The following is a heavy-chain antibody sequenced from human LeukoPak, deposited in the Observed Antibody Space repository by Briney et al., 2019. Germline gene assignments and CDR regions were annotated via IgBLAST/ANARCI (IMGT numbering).Heavy chain of an antibody. V-gene: IGHV3-30*02. CDR3: AKAGYGDYSIDY. J-gene: IGHJ4*02. Sequence: PGGSLRLSCAASGFTFSSYGMHWVRQAPGKGLEWVAFRRYDGSNKHYADSVKGRFTISRDNSKNTLYLQMNSLRAEDTAVYYCAKAGYGDYSIDYWGQGTLVTVSS. CDR1: GFTFSSYG. CDR2: RRYDGSNK. D-gene: IGHD4-17*01.